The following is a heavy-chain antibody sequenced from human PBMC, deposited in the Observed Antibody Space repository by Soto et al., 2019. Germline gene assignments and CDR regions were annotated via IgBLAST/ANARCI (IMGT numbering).Heavy chain of an antibody. J-gene: IGHJ3*02. CDR1: GYTFTSHD. V-gene: IGHV1-8*01. CDR3: ARDLYDAFDI. CDR2: MNPNSGNT. Sequence: ASVKVSCKASGYTFTSHDINWVRQATGQGLEWMGWMNPNSGNTGYAQKFQGRVTITADESTSTAYMELSSLRSEDTAVYYCARDLYDAFDIWGQGTMVTVSS.